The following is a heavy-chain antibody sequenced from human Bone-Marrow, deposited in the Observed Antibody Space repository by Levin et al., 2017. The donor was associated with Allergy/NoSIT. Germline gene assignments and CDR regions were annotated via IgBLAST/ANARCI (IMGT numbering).Heavy chain of an antibody. CDR1: GGSITSAGFS. CDR3: ARGRPFSSQGSGSLLDHYGMDV. V-gene: IGHV4-31*03. J-gene: IGHJ6*02. Sequence: SQTLSLTCTVSGGSITSAGFSWSWIRQHPGKGLEWIGYIYYSGSTYSNPSLESRVAVSMDTSKNQISLHLKSLTAADTAVDYCARGRPFSSQGSGSLLDHYGMDVWGQGTTVTVSS. CDR2: IYYSGST. D-gene: IGHD3-10*01.